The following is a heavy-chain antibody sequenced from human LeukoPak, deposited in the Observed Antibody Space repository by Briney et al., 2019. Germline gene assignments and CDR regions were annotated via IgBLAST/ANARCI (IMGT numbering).Heavy chain of an antibody. CDR3: AREGPYCSGTSCYGGFDY. V-gene: IGHV1-46*01. Sequence: GASVTVSCKAPGYTFTSHYMHWVRQAPGQGLEWMGIINPNGGNTGYAQKFQGRVTMTRDTSTSTVYMELSSLRSEDTAVYYCAREGPYCSGTSCYGGFDYWGQGTLVTVSS. CDR2: INPNGGNT. D-gene: IGHD2-2*01. J-gene: IGHJ4*02. CDR1: GYTFTSHY.